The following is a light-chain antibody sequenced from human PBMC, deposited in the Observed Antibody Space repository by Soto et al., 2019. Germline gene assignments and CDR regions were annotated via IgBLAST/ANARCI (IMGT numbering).Light chain of an antibody. V-gene: IGLV4-69*01. CDR3: QTWDTGTWV. J-gene: IGLJ3*02. CDR1: SGHSSYA. Sequence: QTVVTQSPSASASLGASVKLTCILSSGHSSYAIAWHQQQPEKGPRYLMKLNSDGTHSKGDGIPDRFSGSSSGAERYLSISSLQSEDEADYYCQTWDTGTWVFGGGTKVTVL. CDR2: LNSDGTH.